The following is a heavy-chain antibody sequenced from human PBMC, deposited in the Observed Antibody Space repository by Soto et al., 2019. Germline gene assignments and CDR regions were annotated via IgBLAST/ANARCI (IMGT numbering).Heavy chain of an antibody. CDR1: GGSISGYY. CDR3: ARDCILTAKRCAFDI. D-gene: IGHD3-9*01. CDR2: ISYSGNT. J-gene: IGHJ3*02. Sequence: SETLSLTCTVSGGSISGYYWSWIRQPPGKGLEWIGYISYSGNTKYNASLESRVTISVDVSKSQVSLKLSSVTAADTAVYYCARDCILTAKRCAFDIWGQGTMVTVS. V-gene: IGHV4-59*01.